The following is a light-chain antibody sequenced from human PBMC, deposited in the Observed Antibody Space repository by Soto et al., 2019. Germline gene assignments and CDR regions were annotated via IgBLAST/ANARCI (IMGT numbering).Light chain of an antibody. V-gene: IGKV3-15*01. CDR2: GAS. Sequence: EIVMTQSPATLSVSPGERATLSGRASQSVSSNLAGYQQKPGQAPRLLIYGASTRATGIPARFSGSGSGTEFTLTISRLQSEDFAVYYCQQYNNWPRTFGQGTKVEIK. CDR1: QSVSSN. J-gene: IGKJ1*01. CDR3: QQYNNWPRT.